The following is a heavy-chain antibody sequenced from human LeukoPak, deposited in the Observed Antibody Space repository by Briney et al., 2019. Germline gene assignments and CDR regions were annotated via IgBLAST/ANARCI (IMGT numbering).Heavy chain of an antibody. V-gene: IGHV4-4*07. D-gene: IGHD3-22*01. Sequence: SETLSLTCTVSGASISSYCWSWIRQPAGKGLEWIGRIYTSGSTNYNPSLKSRVTMSVDTSKNQFSLKLSSVTAADTAVFYCARDYYDSSGYYYFDYWGQGTLVTVSS. CDR1: GASISSYC. J-gene: IGHJ4*02. CDR2: IYTSGST. CDR3: ARDYYDSSGYYYFDY.